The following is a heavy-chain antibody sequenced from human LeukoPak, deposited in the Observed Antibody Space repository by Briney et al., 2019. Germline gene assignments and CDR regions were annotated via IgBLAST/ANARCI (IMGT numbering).Heavy chain of an antibody. CDR1: GGSISSSSYY. J-gene: IGHJ4*02. CDR2: IYYSGST. D-gene: IGHD5-12*01. CDR3: ARQFASIVATRYYFDY. V-gene: IGHV4-39*01. Sequence: SETLSLTCTVSGGSISSSSYYWGWIRQPPGKGLEWIGSIYYSGSTYYNPSLKSRVTISVDTSKNQFSLKLSSVTAADTAVYYCARQFASIVATRYYFDYWGQRTLVTVSS.